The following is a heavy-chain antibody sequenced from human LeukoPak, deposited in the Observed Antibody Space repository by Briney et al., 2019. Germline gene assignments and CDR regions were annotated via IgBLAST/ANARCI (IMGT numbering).Heavy chain of an antibody. V-gene: IGHV4-61*02. CDR1: GGSISSGTYY. CDR2: IYTSGST. J-gene: IGHJ3*02. CDR3: ARDPYDTSANDAFDI. Sequence: SETLSLTCTVSGGSISSGTYYWNWIRQPAGKGLEWIGRIYTSGSTNYNPSLKSRVTISMDTSKNQFSLKLTSVTAADTAMYYRARDPYDTSANDAFDIWGQGTMVSVSS. D-gene: IGHD3-22*01.